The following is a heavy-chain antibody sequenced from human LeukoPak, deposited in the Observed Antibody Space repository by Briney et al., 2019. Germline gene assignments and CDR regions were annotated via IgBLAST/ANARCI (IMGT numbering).Heavy chain of an antibody. J-gene: IGHJ1*01. CDR3: VRQFPGRYYYDSSGSHSEYFQH. V-gene: IGHV4-34*01. Sequence: PSETLSLTCAVYGGSFSGYYWSWIRQPPGKGLEWIGEINHSGSTNYNPPLKSRVTISVDTSKNQFSLKLSSVTAADTAVYYCVRQFPGRYYYDSSGSHSEYFQHWGQGTLVTVSS. CDR1: GGSFSGYY. D-gene: IGHD3-22*01. CDR2: INHSGST.